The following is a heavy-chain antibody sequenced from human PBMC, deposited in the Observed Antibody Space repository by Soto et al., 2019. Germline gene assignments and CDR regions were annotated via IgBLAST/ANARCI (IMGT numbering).Heavy chain of an antibody. CDR2: ISPQGGST. CDR1: GFAFSSYA. Sequence: PGGSPRLSCSASGFAFSSYAMHWVRQTPGKGLEYVSAISPQGGSTYYADSVKGRFTISRDDSKNTVYLQMSSLRPDDTAVYYCVNMMIARGAFDFWGQGTLVTVSS. CDR3: VNMMIARGAFDF. J-gene: IGHJ4*02. V-gene: IGHV3-64D*06. D-gene: IGHD2-21*01.